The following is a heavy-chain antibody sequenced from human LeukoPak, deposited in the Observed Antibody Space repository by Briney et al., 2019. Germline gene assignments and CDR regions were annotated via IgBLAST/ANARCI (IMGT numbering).Heavy chain of an antibody. CDR3: ARGPYDSSGYSDY. Sequence: GSVKVSCKPSGYTFTGYYIHWVRQAPGQGLEWMGWINPNSGGRNYAQKFQDRVTMTRDTSISTVYMELSRLKSDDTAVYYCARGPYDSSGYSDYWGQGTLVTVSS. J-gene: IGHJ4*02. V-gene: IGHV1-2*02. D-gene: IGHD3-22*01. CDR2: INPNSGGR. CDR1: GYTFTGYY.